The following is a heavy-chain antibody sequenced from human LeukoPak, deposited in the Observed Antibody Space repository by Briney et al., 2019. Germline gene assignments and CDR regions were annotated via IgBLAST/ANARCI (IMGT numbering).Heavy chain of an antibody. J-gene: IGHJ6*03. V-gene: IGHV3-43D*03. Sequence: GGSLRLSCAASGFTFDDYAMHWVRHAPGKGLEWVSLISWDGGSTYYADSVKGRFTISRDNSKNSLYLQMNSLRAEDAALYYCAKDAVLEGKYYYYYMDVWGKGTTVTVSS. CDR3: AKDAVLEGKYYYYYMDV. CDR1: GFTFDDYA. CDR2: ISWDGGST. D-gene: IGHD3-3*02.